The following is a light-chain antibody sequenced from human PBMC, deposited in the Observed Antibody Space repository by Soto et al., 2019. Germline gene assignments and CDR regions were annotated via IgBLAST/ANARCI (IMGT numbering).Light chain of an antibody. CDR2: DAS. CDR3: QQYNSYPWT. CDR1: QSISSW. J-gene: IGKJ1*01. V-gene: IGKV1-5*01. Sequence: GDRVTITCRASQSISSWLAWYQQKPGKAPKLLIYDASSLESGVPSRFSGSGSGTEFTLTISSLQPDDFATCYCQQYNSYPWTFGQGTKVEIK.